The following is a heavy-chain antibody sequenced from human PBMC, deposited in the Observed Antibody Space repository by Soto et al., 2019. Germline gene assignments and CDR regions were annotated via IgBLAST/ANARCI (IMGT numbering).Heavy chain of an antibody. CDR3: ASIIAAAAFDAFQI. J-gene: IGHJ3*02. V-gene: IGHV4-4*02. D-gene: IGHD6-13*01. Sequence: PSETLSLTRAVSGGSLSSSHWWGWVRQPPGKGLEWIGEIYHSGSTNFRPSLKSRVSMSVDESKNEFSLRLSFVTAADTAVYYCASIIAAAAFDAFQIWGQGTMVTVSS. CDR1: GGSLSSSHW. CDR2: IYHSGST.